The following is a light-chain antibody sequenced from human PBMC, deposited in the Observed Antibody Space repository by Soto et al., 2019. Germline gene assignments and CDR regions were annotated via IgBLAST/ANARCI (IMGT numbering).Light chain of an antibody. J-gene: IGKJ1*01. CDR1: QSISSW. V-gene: IGKV1-5*01. Sequence: DVQMTQSAATLSASVGDRVTITCRASQSISSWLAWYQQKPGKAPKLLIYDASSLESGVPSRFSGSGSGTEFTLTISSLQPDDFATYYCQQYNSYPVGFGQGTKVDIK. CDR2: DAS. CDR3: QQYNSYPVG.